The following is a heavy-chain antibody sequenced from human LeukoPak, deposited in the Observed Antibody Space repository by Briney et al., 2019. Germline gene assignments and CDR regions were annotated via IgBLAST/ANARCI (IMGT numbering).Heavy chain of an antibody. CDR3: ARQADDSSSSLVYFDY. D-gene: IGHD6-6*01. Sequence: PSETLSLTCTASGGSISSSSYYWGWLRQPPGKGLEWLGTIYYSGSTYYNPSLKSRVTISVDTSKNQFALKLSSVTAADTAVYYCARQADDSSSSLVYFDYWGQGTLVTVSS. J-gene: IGHJ4*02. V-gene: IGHV4-39*01. CDR1: GGSISSSSYY. CDR2: IYYSGST.